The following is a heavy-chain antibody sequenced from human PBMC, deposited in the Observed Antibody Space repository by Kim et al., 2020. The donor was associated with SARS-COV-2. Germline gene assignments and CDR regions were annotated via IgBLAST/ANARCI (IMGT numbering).Heavy chain of an antibody. Sequence: RVTISVDTSKNQFSLKLSSVTAADTAVYYCARLWYSSGWLGRGSTYYFDYWGQGTLVTVSS. V-gene: IGHV4-61*07. J-gene: IGHJ4*02. CDR3: ARLWYSSGWLGRGSTYYFDY. D-gene: IGHD6-19*01.